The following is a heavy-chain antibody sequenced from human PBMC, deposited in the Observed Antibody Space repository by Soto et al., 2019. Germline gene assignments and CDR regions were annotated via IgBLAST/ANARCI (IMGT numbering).Heavy chain of an antibody. CDR2: ISYDGSNK. CDR3: ARDGDYGGSALNYGMDV. Sequence: QVQLVESGGGVVQPGRSLRLSCAASGFTFSSYAMHWVRQAPGKGLEWVAVISYDGSNKYYADSVKGRFTISRDNSKNALYLQMNSLRAEDTAVYYCARDGDYGGSALNYGMDVWGQGTTVTVSS. V-gene: IGHV3-30-3*01. CDR1: GFTFSSYA. D-gene: IGHD2-15*01. J-gene: IGHJ6*02.